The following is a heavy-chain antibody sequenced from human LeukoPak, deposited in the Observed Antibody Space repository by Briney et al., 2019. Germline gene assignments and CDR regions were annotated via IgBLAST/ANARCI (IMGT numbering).Heavy chain of an antibody. CDR3: ARISSGVDY. CDR2: FNPNSGGT. J-gene: IGHJ4*02. V-gene: IGHV1-2*02. CDR1: GYTFTDYY. D-gene: IGHD6-19*01. Sequence: ASVKVSCKASGYTFTDYYMHWVRQAPGQGLEWMGWFNPNSGGTNCAQKLQGRVTMTTDTSTSTAYMELRSLRSDDTAVYYCARISSGVDYWGQGTLVTVSS.